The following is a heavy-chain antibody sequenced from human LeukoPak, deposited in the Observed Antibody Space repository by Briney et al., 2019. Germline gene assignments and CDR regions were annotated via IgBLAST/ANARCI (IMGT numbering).Heavy chain of an antibody. Sequence: GRSLRLSCVTSGFIFGDYTMHSVRQVPGKGLEWLSGITWDGGNLAYADSVKGRFTISRDNARNSLYLQMNSLRNEDMAFYFCAKGYTFHGVAHDSGYFEYWCQGTLVTVSS. J-gene: IGHJ4*02. D-gene: IGHD3-3*01. CDR3: AKGYTFHGVAHDSGYFEY. CDR2: ITWDGGNL. CDR1: GFIFGDYT. V-gene: IGHV3-9*03.